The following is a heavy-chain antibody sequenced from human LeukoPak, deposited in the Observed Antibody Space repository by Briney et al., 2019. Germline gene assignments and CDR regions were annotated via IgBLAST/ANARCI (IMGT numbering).Heavy chain of an antibody. V-gene: IGHV3-30-3*01. CDR1: GFTFSSYA. CDR3: ARDPVAGTGGYFDY. Sequence: GGPLRLSCAASGFTFSSYAMHWVRQAPGKGLEWVAVISYDGSNKYYADSVKGRFTISRDNSKNTLYLQMNSLRAEDTAVYYCARDPVAGTGGYFDYWGQGTLVTVSS. CDR2: ISYDGSNK. D-gene: IGHD6-19*01. J-gene: IGHJ4*02.